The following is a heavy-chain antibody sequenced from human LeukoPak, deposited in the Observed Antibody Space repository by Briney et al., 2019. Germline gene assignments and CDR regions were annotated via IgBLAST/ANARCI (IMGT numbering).Heavy chain of an antibody. V-gene: IGHV4-59*01. J-gene: IGHJ4*02. Sequence: SETLSLTCTVSGGSISSYYWSWIRQPPGKGLEWIGYIYYSGSTNYNPSLKSRVTISVDTSKNQFSLKLGSVTAADTAVYYCARAPYYYDSSGYYFFDYWGQGTLVTVSS. CDR2: IYYSGST. CDR3: ARAPYYYDSSGYYFFDY. D-gene: IGHD3-22*01. CDR1: GGSISSYY.